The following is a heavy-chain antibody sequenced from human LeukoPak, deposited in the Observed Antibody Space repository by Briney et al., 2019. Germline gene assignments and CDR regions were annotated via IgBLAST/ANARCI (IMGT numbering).Heavy chain of an antibody. Sequence: SVKVSCKASGGTFSSYAISWVRQAPGQGLEWMGGIIPTFGTANYAQKFQGRVTITTDESTSTAYMELSSLRSEDTAVYYCARTMVVTAYYYYMDVWGKGTTVTVSS. V-gene: IGHV1-69*05. CDR3: ARTMVVTAYYYYMDV. CDR2: IIPTFGTA. CDR1: GGTFSSYA. D-gene: IGHD4-23*01. J-gene: IGHJ6*03.